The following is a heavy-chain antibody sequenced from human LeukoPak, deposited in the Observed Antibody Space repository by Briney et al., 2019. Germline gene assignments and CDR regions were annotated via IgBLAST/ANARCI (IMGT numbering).Heavy chain of an antibody. D-gene: IGHD6-6*01. CDR1: GGTFSNYA. CDR2: IIPIFGTA. CDR3: AGTTGQLETTFDP. Sequence: SVKVSCKASGGTFSNYAISWVRQAPEQGLEWMGRIIPIFGTANYAQKFQGRVTITADKSTSTAYMDLNSLRSEDTAAYYCAGTTGQLETTFDPWGQGTLVTVSS. J-gene: IGHJ5*02. V-gene: IGHV1-69*06.